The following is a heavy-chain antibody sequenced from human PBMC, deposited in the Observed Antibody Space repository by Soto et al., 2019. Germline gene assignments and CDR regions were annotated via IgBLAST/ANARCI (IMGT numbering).Heavy chain of an antibody. V-gene: IGHV3-33*01. CDR3: ARERGGYGSGSPYYYYYMDV. J-gene: IGHJ6*03. D-gene: IGHD3-10*01. CDR2: IWYDGSNK. CDR1: GFTFSSYG. Sequence: GGSLRLSCAASGFTFSSYGMHWVRQAPGKGLEWVAVIWYDGSNKYYADSVKGRFTISRDNSKNTLYLQMNSLRAEDTAVYYCARERGGYGSGSPYYYYYMDVWGKGTTVTVSS.